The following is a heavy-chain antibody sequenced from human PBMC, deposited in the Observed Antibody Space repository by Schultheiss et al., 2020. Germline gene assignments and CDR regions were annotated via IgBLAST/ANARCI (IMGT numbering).Heavy chain of an antibody. CDR3: ARDNAAAVGSFDY. CDR2: ISSSSSYI. V-gene: IGHV3-21*01. CDR1: GFTFSSYS. Sequence: GGSLRLSCAASGFTFSSYSMNWVRQAPGKGLEWVSSISSSSSYIYYADSVKGRFTISRDNANNSVYLQMDSLRVEDTAMYYCARDNAAAVGSFDYWGQGALVTVSS. J-gene: IGHJ4*02. D-gene: IGHD2-15*01.